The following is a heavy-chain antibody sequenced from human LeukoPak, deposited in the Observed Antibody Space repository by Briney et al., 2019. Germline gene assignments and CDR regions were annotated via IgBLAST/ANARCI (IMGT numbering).Heavy chain of an antibody. CDR2: IKQDGSEK. Sequence: GGSLRLSCAASGFTFSSYWMTWVRQASGKGLEWVANIKQDGSEKYYLDSVKGRFTISRDNAKNSLYLQMNSLRAEDTAVYYCTREQDREAAATVIGDSWGQGTLVTVSS. D-gene: IGHD2-15*01. V-gene: IGHV3-7*01. CDR1: GFTFSSYW. CDR3: TREQDREAAATVIGDS. J-gene: IGHJ4*02.